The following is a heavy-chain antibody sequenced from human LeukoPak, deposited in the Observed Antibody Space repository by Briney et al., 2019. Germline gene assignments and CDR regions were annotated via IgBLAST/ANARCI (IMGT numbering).Heavy chain of an antibody. J-gene: IGHJ6*02. Sequence: GASVKVSCKASGGTFSSYAISWVRQAPGQGLEWMGWMNPNSGNTGYAQKFQGRVTMTRNTSISTAYMELSSLRSEDTAVYYCARFVGRLGYYYYGMDVWGQGTTVTVSS. CDR1: GGTFSSYA. V-gene: IGHV1-8*02. CDR2: MNPNSGNT. CDR3: ARFVGRLGYYYYGMDV. D-gene: IGHD3-16*01.